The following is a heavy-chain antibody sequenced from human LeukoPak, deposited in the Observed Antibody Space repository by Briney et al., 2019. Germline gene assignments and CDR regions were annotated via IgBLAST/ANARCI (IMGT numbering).Heavy chain of an antibody. CDR1: GGSISSSSYY. CDR3: ARQDGDYDILTGYKRSGFDY. J-gene: IGHJ4*02. D-gene: IGHD3-9*01. CDR2: IYYSGST. V-gene: IGHV4-39*01. Sequence: SETLSLTCTVSGGSISSSSYYWGWIRQPPGKGLEWIGSIYYSGSTYYNPSLKSRVTISVDTSKNQFSLKLSSVTAADTAVYYCARQDGDYDILTGYKRSGFDYWGQGTLVTVSS.